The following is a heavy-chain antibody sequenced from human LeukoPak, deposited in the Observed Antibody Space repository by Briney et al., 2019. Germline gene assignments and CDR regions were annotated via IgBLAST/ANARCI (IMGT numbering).Heavy chain of an antibody. CDR3: ARAGLTYYDFWSGYPYYMDV. D-gene: IGHD3-3*01. J-gene: IGHJ6*03. V-gene: IGHV3-7*01. CDR2: IKQDGSEK. Sequence: PGGSLRLSCAASGFTFSSYWMSWVRQAPGKGLEWVANIKQDGSEKYYVDSVKGRFTISRDNAKNSLYPQMNSLRAEDTAVYYCARAGLTYYDFWSGYPYYMDVWGKGTGSPSP. CDR1: GFTFSSYW.